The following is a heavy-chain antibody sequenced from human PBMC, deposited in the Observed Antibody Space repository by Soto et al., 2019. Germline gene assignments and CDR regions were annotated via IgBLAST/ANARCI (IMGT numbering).Heavy chain of an antibody. J-gene: IGHJ4*02. CDR2: ISSSGATT. CDR3: AKDLKTTVVRAYDY. V-gene: IGHV3-23*01. CDR1: GFTFSNYA. D-gene: IGHD4-17*01. Sequence: EVQLLESGGGLVQPGGSLRLSCAASGFTFSNYAMTWVRQAPGTGLEWVSVISSSGATTYYADSVKGRFTISRDNSKNVMDVQMNSLRVEGTAVSYCAKDLKTTVVRAYDYWGQGTLVTVSS.